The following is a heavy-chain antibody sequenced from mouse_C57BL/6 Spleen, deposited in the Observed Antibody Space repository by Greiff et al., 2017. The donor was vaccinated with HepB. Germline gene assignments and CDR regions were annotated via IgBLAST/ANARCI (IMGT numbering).Heavy chain of an antibody. V-gene: IGHV1-80*01. CDR1: GYAFSSYW. CDR3: ARRGLPWGFAY. D-gene: IGHD2-4*01. CDR2: IYPGDGDT. Sequence: VKLVESGAELVKPGASVKISCKASGYAFSSYWMNWVKQRPGKGIEWIGQIYPGDGDTNYNGKFKGKATLTADKSSSTAYMQLSSLTSEDAAVYFCARRGLPWGFAYWGQGTLVTVSA. J-gene: IGHJ3*01.